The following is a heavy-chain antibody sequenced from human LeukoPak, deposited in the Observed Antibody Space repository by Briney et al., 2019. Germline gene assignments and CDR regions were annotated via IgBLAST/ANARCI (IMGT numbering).Heavy chain of an antibody. CDR1: GFTFSTYS. Sequence: PGGSLRLSCAASGFTFSTYSMNWVRQAPGKGLDWVSSICSSSSYIYYADSVKGRFTISRDNAQNSLYLQMNSLRAEDTAVYYCAIKYYDTSGYQDYYYYMDVWGKGTTVTVSS. D-gene: IGHD3-22*01. CDR3: AIKYYDTSGYQDYYYYMDV. V-gene: IGHV3-21*01. J-gene: IGHJ6*03. CDR2: ICSSSSYI.